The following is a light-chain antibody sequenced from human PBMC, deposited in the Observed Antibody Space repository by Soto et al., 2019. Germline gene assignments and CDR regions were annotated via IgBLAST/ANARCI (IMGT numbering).Light chain of an antibody. V-gene: IGKV3-11*01. J-gene: IGKJ4*01. CDR2: DVT. Sequence: EIVLTQSPATLSLSPGERATLSCRASQSVSSYVSWYQQQPGQAPRLLIYDVTNRATGISDRFSGSGSGKEFTLTICSLQPEDFAVYYCRSYSNSITLTFGGGTKV. CDR3: RSYSNSITLT. CDR1: QSVSSY.